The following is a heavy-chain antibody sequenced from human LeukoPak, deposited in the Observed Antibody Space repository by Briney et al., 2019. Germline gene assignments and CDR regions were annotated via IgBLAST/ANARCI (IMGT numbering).Heavy chain of an antibody. CDR2: SSSGTTI. CDR3: ARRRVYHGMDV. D-gene: IGHD3-16*02. J-gene: IGHJ6*02. V-gene: IGHV3-48*03. Sequence: GGSLRLSCAASGLTFSSYEMNWVRQAPGKGLEWVSSSSSGTTIYYADSVKGRFTISRDNAENSLYLQMNSLRAEDTAVYYCARRRVYHGMDVWGQGTTVTVSS. CDR1: GLTFSSYE.